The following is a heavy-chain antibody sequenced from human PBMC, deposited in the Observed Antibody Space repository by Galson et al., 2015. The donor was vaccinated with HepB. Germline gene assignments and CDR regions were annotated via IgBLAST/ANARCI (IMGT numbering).Heavy chain of an antibody. CDR3: ARGSNYYYLAMDV. J-gene: IGHJ6*02. Sequence: SLRLSCAASGFSVSSNYMSWVRQAPGKGLEWVSVIYSGGSTYYADSVKGRFTISRDNSKNTLYLQMSSLRAEDTAVYYCARGSNYYYLAMDVWGQGTTVTVSS. CDR2: IYSGGST. D-gene: IGHD3-10*01. CDR1: GFSVSSNY. V-gene: IGHV3-53*01.